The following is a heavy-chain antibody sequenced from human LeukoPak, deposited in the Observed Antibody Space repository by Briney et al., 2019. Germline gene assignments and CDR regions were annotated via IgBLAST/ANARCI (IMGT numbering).Heavy chain of an antibody. V-gene: IGHV1-46*01. CDR1: GYNFISYY. J-gene: IGHJ6*02. CDR2: INPSGGST. CDR3: AREDVVLVDAVRYYYYGMDV. Sequence: ASVKVSCKASGYNFISYYMHWVRQAPGQGLEWMGIINPSGGSTSYAQKFQDSVTMTRDTSTSTVYMELSSLKSEDTAVYYCAREDVVLVDAVRYYYYGMDVWGQGTTVTVS. D-gene: IGHD2-8*01.